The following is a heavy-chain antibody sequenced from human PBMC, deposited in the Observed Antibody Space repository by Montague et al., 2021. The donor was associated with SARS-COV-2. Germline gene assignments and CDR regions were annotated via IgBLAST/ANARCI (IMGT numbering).Heavy chain of an antibody. CDR1: GFSLSTSGMC. Sequence: PALGKPTQTLTLTCTFSGFSLSTSGMCVSWIRQPPGKALEWLARIDWDDDKYYSTSLKTRLTISKDTSKNQVVLTMTNMDPVDTATYYCARTYYGGRPFDYGGQGTLVTVSS. J-gene: IGHJ4*02. V-gene: IGHV2-70*11. CDR2: IDWDDDK. CDR3: ARTYYGGRPFDY. D-gene: IGHD4-23*01.